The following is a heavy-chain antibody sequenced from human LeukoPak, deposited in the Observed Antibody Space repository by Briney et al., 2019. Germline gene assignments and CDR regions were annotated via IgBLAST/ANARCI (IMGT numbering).Heavy chain of an antibody. V-gene: IGHV3-9*01. Sequence: PGRSLRLSCAASGFTFDDYAMHWVRQAPGKGLEWVAGISWNSGSIGYADSVKGRFTISRDNAKNSLYLQMNSLRAENTALYYWAKDNGVPAALQNWFDPWGQGTLVTVSS. CDR1: GFTFDDYA. J-gene: IGHJ5*02. CDR3: AKDNGVPAALQNWFDP. D-gene: IGHD2-2*01. CDR2: ISWNSGSI.